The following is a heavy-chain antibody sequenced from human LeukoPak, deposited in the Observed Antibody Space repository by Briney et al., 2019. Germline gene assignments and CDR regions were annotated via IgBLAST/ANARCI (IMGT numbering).Heavy chain of an antibody. CDR3: ATGQVAGTDY. J-gene: IGHJ4*02. D-gene: IGHD6-19*01. CDR1: GFTFSSFS. Sequence: PGGSLRLSCAASGFTFSSFSMNWVRQAPGKGLEWVSTISSSSTYIYYADSVKGRPTISRDNANNSLYLQMSSLRAEDTAVYYCATGQVAGTDYWGQGTLVTVSS. CDR2: ISSSSTYI. V-gene: IGHV3-21*01.